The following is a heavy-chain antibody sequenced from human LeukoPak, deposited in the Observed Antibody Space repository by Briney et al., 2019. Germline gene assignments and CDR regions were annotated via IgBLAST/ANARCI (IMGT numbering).Heavy chain of an antibody. CDR3: TTDRPIKNPYGSGSYYADYYYYGMDV. J-gene: IGHJ6*02. D-gene: IGHD3-10*01. CDR1: GFTFSSYA. V-gene: IGHV3-15*01. CDR2: IKSKTDGGTT. Sequence: GGSLRLSCAASGFTFSSYAMSWVRQAPGKGLEWVGRIKSKTDGGTTDYAAPVKGRFTISRDDSKNTLYLQMNSLKTEDTAVYYCTTDRPIKNPYGSGSYYADYYYYGMDVWGQGTTVTVSS.